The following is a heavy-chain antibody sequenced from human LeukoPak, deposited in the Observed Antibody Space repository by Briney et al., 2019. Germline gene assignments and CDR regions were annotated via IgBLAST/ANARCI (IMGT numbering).Heavy chain of an antibody. Sequence: MSSETLSLTCTVSGGSVSDYYWSWIRQSPGKGLEWIGYIYYTGSISYNPSLRSRVTMSADTSKNQFSLKLSSVTAADTAVYYCASRKLGNDYWGQGTLVTVSS. CDR1: GGSVSDYY. J-gene: IGHJ4*02. CDR3: ASRKLGNDY. CDR2: IYYTGSI. D-gene: IGHD7-27*01. V-gene: IGHV4-59*02.